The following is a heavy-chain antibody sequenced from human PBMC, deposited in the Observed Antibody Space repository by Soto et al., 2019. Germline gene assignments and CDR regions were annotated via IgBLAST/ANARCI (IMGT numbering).Heavy chain of an antibody. CDR1: GFTFSSYA. D-gene: IGHD3-22*01. V-gene: IGHV3-30-3*01. Sequence: PGWSLRLSCAASGFTFSSYAMHWVRQAPGKGLEWVAVISYDGSNKYYADSVKGRFTISRDNSKNTLYLQMNSLRAEDTAVYYCASGRLGITMIVVVHWFDPWGQGTLVTVSS. CDR3: ASGRLGITMIVVVHWFDP. J-gene: IGHJ5*02. CDR2: ISYDGSNK.